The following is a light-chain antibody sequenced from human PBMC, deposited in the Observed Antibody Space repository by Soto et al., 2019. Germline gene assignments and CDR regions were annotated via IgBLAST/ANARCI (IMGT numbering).Light chain of an antibody. CDR1: SSDVGGYNY. V-gene: IGLV2-8*01. Sequence: QSALTQPPSASGSPGQSVTISCTGTSSDVGGYNYVSWYQQHPGKAPKLMIYEVSKRPSGVPDSFSGSKSGNTASLTVSGLQAEDEADYYCSSYAGSNNYVVFGGGTKLTVL. J-gene: IGLJ2*01. CDR3: SSYAGSNNYVV. CDR2: EVS.